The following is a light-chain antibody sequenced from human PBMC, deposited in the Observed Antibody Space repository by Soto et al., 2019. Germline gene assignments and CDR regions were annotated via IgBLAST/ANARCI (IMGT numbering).Light chain of an antibody. CDR2: EVS. Sequence: QSVLTQPASVSGSPGQSITISCTGTSSDVGGYDHVSWYQQHPGKAPKLMIYEVSKRPSGVPDRFSGSKSGNTASLTVSGLQAEDEADYYCSSYAGSNTDYVFGTGTKVTVL. J-gene: IGLJ1*01. CDR3: SSYAGSNTDYV. CDR1: SSDVGGYDH. V-gene: IGLV2-8*01.